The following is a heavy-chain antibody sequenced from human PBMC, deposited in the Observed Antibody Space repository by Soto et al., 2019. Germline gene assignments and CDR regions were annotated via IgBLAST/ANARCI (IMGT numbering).Heavy chain of an antibody. V-gene: IGHV4-39*02. CDR1: GGSISSSSYY. CDR3: ATQEVGGSYVYTFDP. J-gene: IGHJ5*02. D-gene: IGHD1-26*01. Sequence: QLQLQESGPGLVKPSETLSLTCTVSGGSISSSSYYWGWIRQPPGKGLEWIGSIYYSGSTYYNPSLKSRVTISVDTSKNHFSLKLSSVTAADTAVYYCATQEVGGSYVYTFDPWGQGTQVTVSS. CDR2: IYYSGST.